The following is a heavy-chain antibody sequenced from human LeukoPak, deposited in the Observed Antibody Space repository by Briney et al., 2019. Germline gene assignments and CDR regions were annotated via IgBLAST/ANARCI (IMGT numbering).Heavy chain of an antibody. J-gene: IGHJ4*02. V-gene: IGHV4-61*01. CDR2: IYHSGST. CDR3: ARDGYSGNDGL. D-gene: IGHD5-12*01. Sequence: PSETLSLTCTVSGGSISSSSHYWSWIRQPPGKGLEWIGYIYHSGSTKYNPSLKSRVTISVDTSKNQFSLKLSSVTAADTAVYYCARDGYSGNDGLWGQGTLVTVSS. CDR1: GGSISSSSHY.